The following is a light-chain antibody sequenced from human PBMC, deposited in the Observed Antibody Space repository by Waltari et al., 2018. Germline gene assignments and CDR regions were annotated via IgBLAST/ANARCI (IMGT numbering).Light chain of an antibody. V-gene: IGLV2-14*01. J-gene: IGLJ1*01. CDR3: CSYVSNTYV. CDR1: SSDVGGYNY. Sequence: QSALTQPASVSGSPGQSITISCTGTSSDVGGYNYVSWYQQHPGKAPKLMIYEVNNRPSGVSDRFSGSKSGNTASLTISGLLAEDEADYHCCSYVSNTYVFGTGTKVTVL. CDR2: EVN.